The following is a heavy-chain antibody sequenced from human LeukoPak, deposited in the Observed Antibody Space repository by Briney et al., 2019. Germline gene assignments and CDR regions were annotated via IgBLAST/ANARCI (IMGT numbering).Heavy chain of an antibody. CDR1: GYTFTSYG. CDR3: SRDTALIRTPGGPDS. CDR2: ISAY. J-gene: IGHJ5*02. D-gene: IGHD2-8*02. Sequence: ASVKVSCKASGYTFTSYGISWVRQAPGQGLEWMGWISAYAQKFQGRVTMTTDTSTSTAYMELRSLRSDDTAVYYCSRDTALIRTPGGPDSWGQGTLVTVSS. V-gene: IGHV1-18*01.